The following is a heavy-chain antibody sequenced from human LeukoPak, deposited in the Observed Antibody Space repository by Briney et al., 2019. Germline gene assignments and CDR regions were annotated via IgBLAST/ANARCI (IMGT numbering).Heavy chain of an antibody. CDR3: ARVSSSSYNLDY. J-gene: IGHJ4*02. Sequence: PGGSLRLSCAASGLTFSSNEMNWVRQAPGKGLEWVSYISSSGSTIYYADSVEGRFTISRDNAKNSLYLQMNSLRADDTAVYYCARVSSSSYNLDYWGQGTLVTVSS. V-gene: IGHV3-48*03. CDR1: GLTFSSNE. CDR2: ISSSGSTI. D-gene: IGHD2-15*01.